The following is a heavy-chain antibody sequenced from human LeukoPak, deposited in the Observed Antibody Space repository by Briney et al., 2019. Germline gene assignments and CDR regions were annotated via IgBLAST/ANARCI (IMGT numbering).Heavy chain of an antibody. CDR1: GGSISRYY. V-gene: IGHV4-59*08. CDR2: ISYSGST. Sequence: SETLSLTCTVSGGSISRYYWSWIRQPPGKGLERIGYISYSGSTNYNPSLKSRVTISVDTSKNQFSLKLNSVTATDTAVYYCARHSGSYYDNYDYWGQGTLVTVSS. CDR3: ARHSGSYYDNYDY. J-gene: IGHJ4*02. D-gene: IGHD1-26*01.